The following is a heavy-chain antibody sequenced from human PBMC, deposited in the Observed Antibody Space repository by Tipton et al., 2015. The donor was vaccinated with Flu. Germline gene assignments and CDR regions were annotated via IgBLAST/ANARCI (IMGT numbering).Heavy chain of an antibody. D-gene: IGHD3-22*01. CDR2: IHIGGNT. J-gene: IGHJ4*02. V-gene: IGHV4-39*01. CDR3: TRRIRSRDGRDYYSGGNDY. CDR1: GGPMSSSNYY. Sequence: GLVKPSETLSLTCIVSGGPMSSSNYYWVWIRQAPGKGLAWIGDIHIGGNTFYNPSLKSRISMSMDTSKNQFFLKLNSVTAADSAMYYCTRRIRSRDGRDYYSGGNDYWGQGILVTVSS.